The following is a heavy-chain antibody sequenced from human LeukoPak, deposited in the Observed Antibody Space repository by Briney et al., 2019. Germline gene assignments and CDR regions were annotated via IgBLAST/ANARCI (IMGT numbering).Heavy chain of an antibody. CDR1: GFTFSSYS. D-gene: IGHD3-16*02. Sequence: GGSLRLSCAASGFTFSSYSMNWVRQAPGKGLEWVSYISSSGSTIYYADSVKGRFTISRDNAKNSLYLQMNSLRAEDTAVYYCASEGYDYVWGSYQDVWGKGTTVTISS. CDR2: ISSSGSTI. CDR3: ASEGYDYVWGSYQDV. V-gene: IGHV3-48*04. J-gene: IGHJ6*04.